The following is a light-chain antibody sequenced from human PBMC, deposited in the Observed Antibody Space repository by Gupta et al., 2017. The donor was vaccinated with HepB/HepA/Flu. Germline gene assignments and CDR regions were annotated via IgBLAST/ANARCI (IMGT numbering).Light chain of an antibody. CDR3: RQRIGTRYT. CDR2: TGS. J-gene: IGKJ2*01. V-gene: IGKV2-40*01. Sequence: DVVLTQTPLSLPVIPGEPASISCRSSQSRWESDDGTTYLDWYLQKPGQSPRLLIYTGSSRASGVPDRFSGSESGTDFTLKISRVEAEDVGIYYCRQRIGTRYTFGQGTKMEIK. CDR1: QSRWESDDGTTY.